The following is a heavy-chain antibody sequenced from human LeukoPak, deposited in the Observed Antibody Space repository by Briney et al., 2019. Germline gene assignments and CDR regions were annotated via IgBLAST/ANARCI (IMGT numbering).Heavy chain of an antibody. CDR3: ARDYYDSSGYPGVQYYYYMDV. Sequence: ASVKVSCKASGYTFTGYYMHWVRQAPGQGLKWMGWINPNSGGTNYAQKFQGRVTMTRDTSISTAYMELSRLRSDDTAVYYCARDYYDSSGYPGVQYYYYMDVWGKGTTVTVSS. D-gene: IGHD3-22*01. CDR2: INPNSGGT. V-gene: IGHV1-2*02. J-gene: IGHJ6*03. CDR1: GYTFTGYY.